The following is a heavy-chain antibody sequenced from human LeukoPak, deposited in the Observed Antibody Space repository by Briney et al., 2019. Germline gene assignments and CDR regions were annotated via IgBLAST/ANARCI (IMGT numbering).Heavy chain of an antibody. V-gene: IGHV4-34*01. CDR3: ARPVEGAMVRGPNVGRGWFDP. CDR2: INHSGST. CDR1: GGSFSGYY. J-gene: IGHJ5*02. D-gene: IGHD3-10*01. Sequence: PSETLSLTCAVYGGSFSGYYWSWIRQPPGKGLEWIGEINHSGSTNYNPSLKSRVTISVDTSKNQFSLKLSSVTAADTAVYYCARPVEGAMVRGPNVGRGWFDPWGQATLVTVSS.